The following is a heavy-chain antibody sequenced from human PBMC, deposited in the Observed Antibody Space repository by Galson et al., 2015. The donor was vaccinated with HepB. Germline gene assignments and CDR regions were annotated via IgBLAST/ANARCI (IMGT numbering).Heavy chain of an antibody. CDR3: ARVQRKQQLVNLGGY. CDR2: ISSSSSYI. J-gene: IGHJ4*02. Sequence: SLRLSCAASGFTFSSYSMNWVRQAPGKGLEWVSSISSSSSYIYYADSVKGRFTISRDNAKNSLYLQMNSLRAEDTAVYYCARVQRKQQLVNLGGYWGQGTLVTVSS. V-gene: IGHV3-21*01. CDR1: GFTFSSYS. D-gene: IGHD6-13*01.